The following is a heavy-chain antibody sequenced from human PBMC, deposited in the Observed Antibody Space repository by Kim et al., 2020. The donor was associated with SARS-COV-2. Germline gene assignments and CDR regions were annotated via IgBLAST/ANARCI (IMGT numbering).Heavy chain of an antibody. J-gene: IGHJ3*02. Sequence: LKGHFTISRDNSKNTLSLQMNSLRAEDTAVYYCARETGGIGSGNYAFDIWGQGTMVTVSS. D-gene: IGHD3-10*01. V-gene: IGHV3-30*01. CDR3: ARETGGIGSGNYAFDI.